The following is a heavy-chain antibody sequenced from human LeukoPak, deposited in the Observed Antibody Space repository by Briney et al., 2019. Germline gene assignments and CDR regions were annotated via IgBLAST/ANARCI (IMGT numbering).Heavy chain of an antibody. Sequence: ASVKVSCKASGYTFTGYYMHWVRQAPGQGLEWMGWIYPNSGATKYAQKFQGRVTMTRDTSISTAYIELSGLRSDDTAVYYCGTLLSNGPFDYWGQGSLVTVSS. V-gene: IGHV1-2*02. CDR3: GTLLSNGPFDY. CDR1: GYTFTGYY. CDR2: IYPNSGAT. J-gene: IGHJ4*02.